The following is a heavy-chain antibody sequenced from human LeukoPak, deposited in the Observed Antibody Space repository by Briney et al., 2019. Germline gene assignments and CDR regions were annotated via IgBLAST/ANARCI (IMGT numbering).Heavy chain of an antibody. V-gene: IGHV4-59*12. CDR2: IYYSDTT. CDR3: ARDTTMVPSAFDI. CDR1: GYSISSSYY. Sequence: SETLSLTCTVSGYSISSSYYWSWIRQPPGKGLEWIGYIYYSDTTNYNPSLKSRVTISVDTSKNQFSLKLSSVTAADTAVYYCARDTTMVPSAFDIWGQGTMVTVSS. D-gene: IGHD3-10*01. J-gene: IGHJ3*02.